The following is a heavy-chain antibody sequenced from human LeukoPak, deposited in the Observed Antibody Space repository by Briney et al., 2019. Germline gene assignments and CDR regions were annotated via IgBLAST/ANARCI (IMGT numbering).Heavy chain of an antibody. Sequence: NPGGSLRLSCAASGFTFSSYTMNWVRQAPGKGPEWVSSISPSGSSTYNADSLRGRFTISRDNAKDSVFLQMNSLRGEDTAVYYCVRDFLGESGAGGCWGQGTLVTVSS. D-gene: IGHD3-10*01. CDR3: VRDFLGESGAGGC. J-gene: IGHJ4*02. CDR1: GFTFSSYT. V-gene: IGHV3-21*01. CDR2: ISPSGSST.